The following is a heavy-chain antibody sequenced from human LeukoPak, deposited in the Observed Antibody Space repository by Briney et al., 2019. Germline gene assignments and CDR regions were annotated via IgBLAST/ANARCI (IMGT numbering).Heavy chain of an antibody. J-gene: IGHJ6*02. CDR2: MNPNSGNT. CDR3: ARVISPYYDFWSGYYGMDV. CDR1: GYTFTSYD. D-gene: IGHD3-3*01. V-gene: IGHV1-8*01. Sequence: ASVKVSCKASGYTFTSYDINWVRQATGQGLEWMGWMNPNSGNTGYAQRFQGRVTVTRNTSISTAYMELSSLRSEDTAVYYCARVISPYYDFWSGYYGMDVWGQGTTVTVSS.